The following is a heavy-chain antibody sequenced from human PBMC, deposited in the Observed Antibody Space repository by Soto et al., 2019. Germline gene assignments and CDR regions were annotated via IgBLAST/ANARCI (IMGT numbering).Heavy chain of an antibody. CDR3: AGVAGSDAFDI. Sequence: SETLSLTCAISGDSVSSNSAAWNWIRHSPSRGLEWLGRTYYRSKWYNDYAVSVKSRITINPDTSKNQFSLQLNSVTPEDTAVYYCAGVAGSDAFDIWGQGTMVTVSS. CDR2: TYYRSKWYN. CDR1: GDSVSSNSAA. D-gene: IGHD2-15*01. J-gene: IGHJ3*02. V-gene: IGHV6-1*01.